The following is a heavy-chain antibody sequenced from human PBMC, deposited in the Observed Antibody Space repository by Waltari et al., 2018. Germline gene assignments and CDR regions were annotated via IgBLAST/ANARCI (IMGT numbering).Heavy chain of an antibody. CDR2: ITHRGST. V-gene: IGHV4-34*01. Sequence: QVLLQQWGAGLLKPSETLSLTCAVYGGSFNFYYWSWIRQPPGEGLEWIGEITHRGSTNYNPPLKSRVSISVDTPNNQFSLKLTSVTAADTAAYYCARRGYCGIDCYSNYFDFWGQGTLVTVSS. CDR3: ARRGYCGIDCYSNYFDF. D-gene: IGHD2-21*01. J-gene: IGHJ4*02. CDR1: GGSFNFYY.